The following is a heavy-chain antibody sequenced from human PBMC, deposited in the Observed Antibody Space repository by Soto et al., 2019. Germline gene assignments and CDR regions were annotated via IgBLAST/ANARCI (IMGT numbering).Heavy chain of an antibody. CDR1: GGSISSGDYY. CDR2: IYYSGST. J-gene: IGHJ6*02. V-gene: IGHV4-30-4*01. D-gene: IGHD2-2*01. CDR3: ARDRPSYPKSPYSRGCSSTSCYPSAYYYYGMDV. Sequence: PSETLSLTCTVSGGSISSGDYYWSWIRQPPGKGLEWIGYIYYSGSTYYSPSLKSRVTISVDTSKNQFSLKLSSVTAADTAVYYCARDRPSYPKSPYSRGCSSTSCYPSAYYYYGMDVWGQGTTVTVSS.